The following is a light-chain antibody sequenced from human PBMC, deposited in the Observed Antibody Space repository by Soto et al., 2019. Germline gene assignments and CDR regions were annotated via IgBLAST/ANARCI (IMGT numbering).Light chain of an antibody. J-gene: IGLJ3*02. CDR1: SSNIGSNT. Sequence: QSVLTQPPSASATPGQRVTISCSGSSSNIGSNTVNWYQHLPGTPPKLVIYYNDQRPSGVPDRFSGSRSGTSASLAISGLPSEDEADYYCATWDDSLSGWVFGGGTKGTVL. V-gene: IGLV1-44*01. CDR3: ATWDDSLSGWV. CDR2: YND.